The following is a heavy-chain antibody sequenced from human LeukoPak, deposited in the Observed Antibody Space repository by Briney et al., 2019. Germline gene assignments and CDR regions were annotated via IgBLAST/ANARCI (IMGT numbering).Heavy chain of an antibody. J-gene: IGHJ4*02. V-gene: IGHV3-53*01. D-gene: IGHD3-22*01. Sequence: PGGSLRLSCAASGFTFSGNYMSWVRQPPGKGLEGVSVIYCGCSTYYSASVKGRFTISRDNSKNTLYLQMNSLRAEDTAVYYSAKETGTGYYDTSGYYHEVFYFDYWGEGTLVTVSS. CDR3: AKETGTGYYDTSGYYHEVFYFDY. CDR1: GFTFSGNY. CDR2: IYCGCST.